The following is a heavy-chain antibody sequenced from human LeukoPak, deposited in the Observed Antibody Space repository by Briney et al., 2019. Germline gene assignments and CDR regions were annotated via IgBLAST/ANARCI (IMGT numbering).Heavy chain of an antibody. CDR1: GGSISSYY. CDR2: IYYSGST. V-gene: IGHV4-59*12. D-gene: IGHD6-19*01. Sequence: SETLSLTCTVSGGSISSYYWSWIRQPPGKGLEWIGYIYYSGSTNYNPSLKSRVTISVDTSKNQFSLKLSSVTAADTAVYYCARVAVAGHFDYWGQGTLVTVSS. J-gene: IGHJ4*02. CDR3: ARVAVAGHFDY.